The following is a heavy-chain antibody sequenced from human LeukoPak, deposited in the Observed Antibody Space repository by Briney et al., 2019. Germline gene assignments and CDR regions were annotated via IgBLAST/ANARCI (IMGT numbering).Heavy chain of an antibody. CDR1: GFIFSYAW. J-gene: IGHJ4*02. V-gene: IGHV3-15*01. Sequence: PGGSLRLSCAASGFIFSYAWMSWVRQAPGKGLEWVGRIKSKSDGGTTDYAAPVKGRFTISRDDSKNTLYLQMNSLKTEDTAVYYCTTHLSNGDYAFDYWGQGTLVTVSS. CDR3: TTHLSNGDYAFDY. D-gene: IGHD4-17*01. CDR2: IKSKSDGGTT.